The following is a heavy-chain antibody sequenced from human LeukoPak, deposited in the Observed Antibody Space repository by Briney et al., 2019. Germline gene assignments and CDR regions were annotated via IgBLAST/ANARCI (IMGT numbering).Heavy chain of an antibody. CDR1: GFTFVSYT. V-gene: IGHV3-48*04. D-gene: IGHD3-10*01. Sequence: GGCLRLSCAVSGFTFVSYTMNWVRQAPGKGLEWVSHISGTSTTYYADSVKGRFTTSRDNAKNSLFLQMDSLRAEDTAVYYCARDLAGHYYGSGSSFDYWGQETLVTVS. J-gene: IGHJ4*02. CDR2: ISGTSTT. CDR3: ARDLAGHYYGSGSSFDY.